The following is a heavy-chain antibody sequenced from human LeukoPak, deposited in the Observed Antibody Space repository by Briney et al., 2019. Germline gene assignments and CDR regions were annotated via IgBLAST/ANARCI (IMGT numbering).Heavy chain of an antibody. D-gene: IGHD2-2*01. CDR1: GFAFSGYG. V-gene: IGHV3-33*01. J-gene: IGHJ4*02. CDR3: ARDCRFGSTTCHDY. CDR2: IWYDGNNK. Sequence: GGSLRLSCAASGFAFSGYGMHWVRQAPGKGLEWVAVIWYDGNNKYYEDSVKGRFTISRDKSKNTLYLQMNSLRAEDTAVYYCARDCRFGSTTCHDYWGQGTLVTVSS.